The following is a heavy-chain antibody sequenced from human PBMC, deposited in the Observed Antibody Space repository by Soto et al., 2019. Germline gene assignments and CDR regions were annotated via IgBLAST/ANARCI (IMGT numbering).Heavy chain of an antibody. CDR1: GGSISSSSYY. CDR3: ASPAAGFGDSPTHPYYYYMDV. J-gene: IGHJ6*03. V-gene: IGHV4-39*01. D-gene: IGHD3-10*01. Sequence: PSETLSLTCTVSGGSISSSSYYWGWIRQPPGKGLEWIGSIYYSGSTYYNPSLKSRVTISVDTSKNQFSLKLSSVTAADTAVYYCASPAAGFGDSPTHPYYYYMDVWCKGTTVT. CDR2: IYYSGST.